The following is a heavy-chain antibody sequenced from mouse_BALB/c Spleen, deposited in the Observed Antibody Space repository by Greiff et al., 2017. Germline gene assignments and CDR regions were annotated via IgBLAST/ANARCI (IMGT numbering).Heavy chain of an antibody. J-gene: IGHJ2*01. V-gene: IGHV5-6-5*01. CDR1: GFTFSSYA. CDR2: ISSGGST. Sequence: DVHLVESGGGLVKPGGSLKLSCAASGFTFSSYAMSWVRQTPEKRLEWVASISSGGSTYYPDSVKGRFTISRDNARNILYLQMSSLRSEDTAMYYCARGRYGNYYFDYWGQGTTLTVSS. CDR3: ARGRYGNYYFDY. D-gene: IGHD2-10*02.